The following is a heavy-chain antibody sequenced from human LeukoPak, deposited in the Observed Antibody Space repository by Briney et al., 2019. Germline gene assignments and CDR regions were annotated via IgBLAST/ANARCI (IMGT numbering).Heavy chain of an antibody. CDR2: MNPINGNT. CDR3: ARGFYYYGLDV. Sequence: ASVKVSCKASGYTFTRYDINWVRQAPGHGLEWMGWMNPINGNTGYAQKFQGRVTMTRSTSIDTAYMELNTLTSDDTTAYYCARGFYYYGLDVWGQGTTVTVSS. V-gene: IGHV1-8*01. CDR1: GYTFTRYD. J-gene: IGHJ6*02.